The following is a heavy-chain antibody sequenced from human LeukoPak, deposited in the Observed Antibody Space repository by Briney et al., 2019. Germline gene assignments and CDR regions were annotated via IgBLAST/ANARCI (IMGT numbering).Heavy chain of an antibody. D-gene: IGHD6-13*01. CDR3: ARTLVGIAAARHDY. CDR1: GYTFTSYG. Sequence: GASLKVSCKASGYTFTSYGISWVRQAPGQGLEWMGWISAYNGNTNYAQKLQGRVTMTTDTSTSTAYMELRSLRSDDTAVYYCARTLVGIAAARHDYWGQGTLVTVSS. CDR2: ISAYNGNT. V-gene: IGHV1-18*01. J-gene: IGHJ4*02.